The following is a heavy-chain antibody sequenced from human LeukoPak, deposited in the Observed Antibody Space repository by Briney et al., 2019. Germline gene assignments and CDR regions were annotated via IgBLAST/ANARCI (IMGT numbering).Heavy chain of an antibody. J-gene: IGHJ5*02. V-gene: IGHV4-34*01. CDR3: ARASWTDWFDP. D-gene: IGHD3/OR15-3a*01. CDR1: GGSFSGYY. Sequence: SETLSLTCAVYGGSFSGYYWSWIRQPPGKGLEWIGEINHSGSTNYNPSLKSRVTISVDTSKNQFSLKLSSVTAADTAVYYCARASWTDWFDPWGQGTLSPSPQ. CDR2: INHSGST.